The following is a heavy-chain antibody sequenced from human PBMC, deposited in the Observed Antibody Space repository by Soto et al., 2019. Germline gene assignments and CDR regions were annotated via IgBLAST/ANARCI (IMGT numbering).Heavy chain of an antibody. J-gene: IGHJ4*02. Sequence: PSEIITPPWPHNAGTLIGYNSNWRPQPQGMGLEWIGEVNPGGITNYSPSVKSRLKISLDTSKKEVSLEMTSVTAADTAVYYCGRVVIKMAIQSIDSWGPGTLVTVS. V-gene: IGHV4-34*01. CDR3: GRVVIKMAIQSIDS. CDR2: VNPGGIT. CDR1: AGTLIGYN.